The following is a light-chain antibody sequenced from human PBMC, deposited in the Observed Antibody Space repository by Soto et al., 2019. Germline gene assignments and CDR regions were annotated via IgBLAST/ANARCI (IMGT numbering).Light chain of an antibody. CDR3: MQGSHWPPIS. CDR1: QSLVHRDGNTY. CDR2: KVS. J-gene: IGKJ5*01. V-gene: IGKV2-30*02. Sequence: VLVAQSPISLPVTLGQAASISCRSSQSLVHRDGNTYLSWFRQRPGQSPRRLIYKVSNREAGVPDRFSGSGSGTDFTLKISRVEAEDVGLYYCMQGSHWPPISFGQGTRLEIK.